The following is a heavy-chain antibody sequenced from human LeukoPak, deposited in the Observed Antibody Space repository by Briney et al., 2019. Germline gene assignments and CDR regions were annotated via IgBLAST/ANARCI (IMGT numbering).Heavy chain of an antibody. D-gene: IGHD6-13*01. Sequence: PGGSLRLSCAASGFTFSSYGMRWVRQAPGEGLEWVAVISNDGSNKYYADSVKGRFTISRDNSKNTLYLQMNSLRAEDTAVYYCAKAGYSSSWYVDYWGQGTLVLVSS. V-gene: IGHV3-30*18. CDR1: GFTFSSYG. CDR2: ISNDGSNK. CDR3: AKAGYSSSWYVDY. J-gene: IGHJ4*02.